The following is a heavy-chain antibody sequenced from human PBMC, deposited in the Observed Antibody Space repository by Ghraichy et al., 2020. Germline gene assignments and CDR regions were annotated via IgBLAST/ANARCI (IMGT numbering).Heavy chain of an antibody. D-gene: IGHD3-10*01. CDR3: ASTDIWFGEFSSFDI. V-gene: IGHV4-59*08. CDR2: IYHAGNT. CDR1: NGSISPSY. J-gene: IGHJ3*02. Sequence: SETLSLTCSVSNGSISPSYWSWIRQPPGKGLEWIGYIYHAGNTQYRPSLKSRVTISLDTSKNQVFLTLTSVTAADTAMYYCASTDIWFGEFSSFDIWDQGTIVTVAS.